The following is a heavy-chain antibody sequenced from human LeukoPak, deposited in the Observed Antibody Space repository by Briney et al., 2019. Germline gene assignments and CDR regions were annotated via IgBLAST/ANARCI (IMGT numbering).Heavy chain of an antibody. J-gene: IGHJ4*02. CDR2: INPNSAGT. Sequence: ASVKVSCKASGYSFTGCYIHWVRQAPGQGLEWMGRINPNSAGTNYAQKFQGRVTMTRDTSINTAYMELSRLRSDDTAVYYCAREYSYAHYFDNWGQGTLVTVSS. CDR3: AREYSYAHYFDN. D-gene: IGHD5-18*01. V-gene: IGHV1-2*06. CDR1: GYSFTGCY.